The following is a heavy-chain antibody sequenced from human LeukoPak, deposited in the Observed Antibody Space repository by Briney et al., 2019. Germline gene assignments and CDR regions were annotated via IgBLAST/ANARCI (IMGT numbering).Heavy chain of an antibody. D-gene: IGHD4-23*01. CDR2: ISGSGGST. J-gene: IGHJ4*02. V-gene: IGHV3-23*01. Sequence: GGSLRLSCAASGFTFSSYAMSWVRQAPGKGLEWVSAISGSGGSTYYADSVEGRFTISRDNSKNRLYLQMNSLRAEDTAVYYCARAEGYGGELDSWGQGTLVTVSS. CDR1: GFTFSSYA. CDR3: ARAEGYGGELDS.